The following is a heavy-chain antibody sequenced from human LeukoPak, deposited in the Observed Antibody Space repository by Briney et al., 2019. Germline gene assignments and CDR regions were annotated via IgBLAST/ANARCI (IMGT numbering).Heavy chain of an antibody. J-gene: IGHJ6*02. V-gene: IGHV3-66*04. CDR2: IYSGNRT. Sequence: GGSLRLSCAASGFTASNNYMTWVRQAPGKGLEWVSVIYSGNRTKYADSVKGRFIISRDNSKNTLLFQMNSLRAEDTAVYYCARLTSGNGLDVWGRGTTVTVS. CDR3: ARLTSGNGLDV. CDR1: GFTASNNY. D-gene: IGHD3-3*01.